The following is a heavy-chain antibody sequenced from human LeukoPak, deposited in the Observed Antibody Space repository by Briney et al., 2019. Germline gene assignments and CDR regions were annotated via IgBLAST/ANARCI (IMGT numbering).Heavy chain of an antibody. J-gene: IGHJ4*02. CDR1: GYTFTGYY. CDR2: INPNSGGT. D-gene: IGHD3-22*01. Sequence: SVKVSCKASGYTFTGYYMHWVRQAPGQGLEWMGWINPNSGGTNYAQKFQGRVTMTRDTSISTAYMELSRLRSDDTAVYHCARVRDYYDSSGYYIDYWGQGTLVTVPS. CDR3: ARVRDYYDSSGYYIDY. V-gene: IGHV1-2*02.